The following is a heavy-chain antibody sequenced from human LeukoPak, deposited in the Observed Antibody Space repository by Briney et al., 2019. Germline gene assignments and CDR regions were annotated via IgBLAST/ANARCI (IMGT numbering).Heavy chain of an antibody. CDR2: IKQDGGAK. CDR1: GFTFTNYW. J-gene: IGHJ4*02. Sequence: GGSLRLSCAASGFTFTNYWMNWLRQAPGKGLEWVANIKQDGGAKNYVDSVKGRFTISRDNSKNTLYLQMNSLRAEDTAVYYCAKSAAGKVYFDYWGQGTLVTVSS. V-gene: IGHV3-7*03. D-gene: IGHD6-13*01. CDR3: AKSAAGKVYFDY.